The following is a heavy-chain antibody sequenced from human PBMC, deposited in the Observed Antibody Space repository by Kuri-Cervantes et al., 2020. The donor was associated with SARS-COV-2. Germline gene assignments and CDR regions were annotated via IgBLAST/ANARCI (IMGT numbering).Heavy chain of an antibody. D-gene: IGHD3-22*01. CDR2: IKYDGSEK. CDR1: GFTFSNSW. CDR3: ARSTPFRRLVVISQGEAFDI. J-gene: IGHJ3*02. V-gene: IGHV3-7*03. Sequence: GESLKISCAASGFTFSNSWMSWVRQAPGKGLEWVANIKYDGSEKYYVDSVKGRFIISRDNAKNSVYLQMNSLRDADTAVYYRARSTPFRRLVVISQGEAFDIWGQGTMVTVSS.